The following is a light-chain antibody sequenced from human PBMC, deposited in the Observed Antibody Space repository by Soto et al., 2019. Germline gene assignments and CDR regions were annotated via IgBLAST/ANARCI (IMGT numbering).Light chain of an antibody. J-gene: IGKJ1*01. CDR2: GAS. Sequence: EIVLTQSPGTLSLSPGERATLSCRASQSVSISYLAWYQQKPGQAHRLLSYGASSRATGIPDRFSGSGSGTDFALTISRLEPEDFAVYYCQQYGRSPRTFGQGPKVEIK. V-gene: IGKV3-20*01. CDR1: QSVSISY. CDR3: QQYGRSPRT.